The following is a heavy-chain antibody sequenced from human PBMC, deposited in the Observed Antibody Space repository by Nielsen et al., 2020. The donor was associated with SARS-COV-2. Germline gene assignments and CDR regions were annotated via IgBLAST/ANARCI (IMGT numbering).Heavy chain of an antibody. Sequence: GGSLRLSCEASGFTFEDFVMHWVRLVPGKGLEWVSGMTWNSDSVGYADSVRGRFTVSRDNAKKSLYLQMNSLRVEDTALYYCAKDMFGLTSGWYFDHWGQGTLVTVSS. CDR3: AKDMFGLTSGWYFDH. D-gene: IGHD6-19*01. V-gene: IGHV3-9*01. CDR1: GFTFEDFV. J-gene: IGHJ4*02. CDR2: MTWNSDSV.